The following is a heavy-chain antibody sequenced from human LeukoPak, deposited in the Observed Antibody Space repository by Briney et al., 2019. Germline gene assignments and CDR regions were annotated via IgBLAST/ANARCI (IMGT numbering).Heavy chain of an antibody. CDR3: ARLGYSYGHTHFDY. J-gene: IGHJ4*02. CDR2: ISSSSSTI. D-gene: IGHD5-18*01. Sequence: PGGSLRLSCAASGFSFSSYSMNWVRQAPGKGLEWVSYISSSSSTIYYVDSVKGRFTISRDNAKNSLYLQMNSLRAEDTAVYYCARLGYSYGHTHFDYWCQGTLVTVSS. CDR1: GFSFSSYS. V-gene: IGHV3-48*01.